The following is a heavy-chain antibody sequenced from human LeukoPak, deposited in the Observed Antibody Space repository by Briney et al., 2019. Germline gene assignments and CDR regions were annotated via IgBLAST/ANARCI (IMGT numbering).Heavy chain of an antibody. CDR3: ARDNIWAFDI. V-gene: IGHV3-48*02. D-gene: IGHD3-9*01. J-gene: IGHJ3*02. CDR1: GFTSFDFP. CDR2: IRTDGTI. Sequence: GGSLRLSCEASGFTSFDFPMNWVRKAPGKGLEWVSHIRTDGTITYADSVKGRFTISRDDAKTSVYLQMNGLRDEDTAIYYCARDNIWAFDIWGQGTMVTVAS.